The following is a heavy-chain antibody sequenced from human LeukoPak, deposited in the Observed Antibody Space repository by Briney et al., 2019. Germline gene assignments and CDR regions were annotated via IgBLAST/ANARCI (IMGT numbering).Heavy chain of an antibody. CDR3: ARQGYYGSGSPPSLYFDY. CDR1: GFTFRNYV. CDR2: TSSDLNVK. Sequence: PGGSLGLSCAASGFTFRNYVIHWVRQAPGKGLEWVAVTSSDLNVKLYADSVKGRCTISRDNSRSTLYLQMNSLRPEDTAIYYCARQGYYGSGSPPSLYFDYWGQGTLVTVSS. J-gene: IGHJ4*02. V-gene: IGHV3-30-3*01. D-gene: IGHD3-10*01.